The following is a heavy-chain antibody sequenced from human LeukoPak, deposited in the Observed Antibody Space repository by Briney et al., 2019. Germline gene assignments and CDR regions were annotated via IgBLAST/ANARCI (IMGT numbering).Heavy chain of an antibody. J-gene: IGHJ3*02. CDR2: ISGSGGST. D-gene: IGHD3-22*01. CDR1: GFTFSSYA. Sequence: GGSLRLSCAASGFTFSSYAMSWVRQAPGKGLEWVSAISGSGGSTYYADSVKGRFTISRDDSKNTLYLQMNSLRAEDTAVYYCAKDWDYYDSSGYYSGAFDIWGQGTMVTASS. V-gene: IGHV3-23*01. CDR3: AKDWDYYDSSGYYSGAFDI.